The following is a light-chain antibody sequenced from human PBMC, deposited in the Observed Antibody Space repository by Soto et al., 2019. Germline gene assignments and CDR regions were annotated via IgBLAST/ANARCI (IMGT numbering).Light chain of an antibody. V-gene: IGKV3-15*01. CDR3: QQYNNWPPLT. J-gene: IGKJ4*01. Sequence: EIVMTQSPATLSVSPGERATLSCRASQSVSSNLAWYQQKPGQAPRLLIYGASTRATGIPARFSGSGSDREFTLTINSLQAEDSAIYYCQQYNNWPPLTFGGGTKVDIK. CDR1: QSVSSN. CDR2: GAS.